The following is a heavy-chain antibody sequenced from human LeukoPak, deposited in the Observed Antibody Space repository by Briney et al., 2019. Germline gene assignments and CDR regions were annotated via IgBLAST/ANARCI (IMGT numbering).Heavy chain of an antibody. D-gene: IGHD6-19*01. CDR2: IWYDGSNK. Sequence: GGSLRLSCAASGFTFSSYGMHWVRQAPGKGLEWVAVIWYDGSNKYYADSVKGRFTISRDNSKNTLYLQMNSLRAEDTAVYYCARVGSGSYGMDVWGKGTTVTVSS. CDR3: ARVGSGSYGMDV. CDR1: GFTFSSYG. V-gene: IGHV3-33*01. J-gene: IGHJ6*04.